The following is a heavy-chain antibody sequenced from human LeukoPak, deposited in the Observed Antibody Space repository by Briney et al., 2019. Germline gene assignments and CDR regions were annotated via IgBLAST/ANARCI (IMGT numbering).Heavy chain of an antibody. CDR1: GFTFSSYA. CDR3: AKDQKQWLAAFDY. D-gene: IGHD6-19*01. Sequence: PGGSLRLSCAASGFTFSSYAMSWVRQAPGKGLEWVSAISGSGGSTCYADSVKGRFTISRDNSKNTLYLQMNSLRAEDTAVYYCAKDQKQWLAAFDYWGQGTLVTVSS. J-gene: IGHJ4*02. CDR2: ISGSGGST. V-gene: IGHV3-23*01.